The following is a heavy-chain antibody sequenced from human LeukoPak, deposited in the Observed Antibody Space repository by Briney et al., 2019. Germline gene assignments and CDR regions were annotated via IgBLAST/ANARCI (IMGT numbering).Heavy chain of an antibody. CDR3: ARDVASLGMDV. V-gene: IGHV1-46*01. J-gene: IGHJ6*02. CDR1: GRTFTNYY. CDR2: INPSGGST. D-gene: IGHD3-16*02. Sequence: GASVTVSCKASGRTFTNYYMHWVGQAPGQGLEWMGIINPSGGSTSYEQKFQGRVTMTRDTSTSTVYMELSSLRSEDTAVYYCARDVASLGMDVWGQGTTVTVSS.